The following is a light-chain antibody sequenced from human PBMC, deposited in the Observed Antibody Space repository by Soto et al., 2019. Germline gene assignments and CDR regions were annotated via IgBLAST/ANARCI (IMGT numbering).Light chain of an antibody. CDR2: GAS. J-gene: IGKJ1*01. V-gene: IGKV3-15*01. CDR3: QQYNNWPWT. CDR1: QSVSSN. Sequence: EIVMTRSPATLSVSPGERATLSCRASQSVSSNLAWYQQKPGQAPRLLIYGASARATGFPARFSASGSGTEFTLTISSLQSEDFAVYYCQQYNNWPWTFGQGTKVEI.